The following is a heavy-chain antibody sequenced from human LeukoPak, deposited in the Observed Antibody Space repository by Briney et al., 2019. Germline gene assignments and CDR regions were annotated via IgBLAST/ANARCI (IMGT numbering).Heavy chain of an antibody. D-gene: IGHD3-22*01. Sequence: ASVKVSCKASGYTFTNYGISWVRQAPGQGLEWMGWISTYNGKTNYAQKLQGRVTITTDTSTSTAYMELRSLRYGDTAVYYCARDGAYYDSGGYPDYWGQGTLVTVSS. CDR3: ARDGAYYDSGGYPDY. J-gene: IGHJ4*02. CDR1: GYTFTNYG. CDR2: ISTYNGKT. V-gene: IGHV1-18*01.